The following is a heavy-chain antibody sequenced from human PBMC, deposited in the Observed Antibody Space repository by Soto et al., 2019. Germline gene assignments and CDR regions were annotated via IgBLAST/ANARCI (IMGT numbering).Heavy chain of an antibody. D-gene: IGHD2-2*01. Sequence: SETLSLTCAVYGGSFSGYYWSWIRQPPGKGLEWIGEINHSGSTNYNPSLKSRVTISVDTSKNQFSLKLSSVTAADTAVYYCARGLDCSSTSCYSKPPYYYYYYMHVWGKGTTVT. V-gene: IGHV4-34*01. CDR1: GGSFSGYY. CDR3: ARGLDCSSTSCYSKPPYYYYYYMHV. CDR2: INHSGST. J-gene: IGHJ6*03.